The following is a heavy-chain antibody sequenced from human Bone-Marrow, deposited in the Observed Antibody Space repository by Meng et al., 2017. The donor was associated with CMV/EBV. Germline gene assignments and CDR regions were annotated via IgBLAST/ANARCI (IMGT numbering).Heavy chain of an antibody. CDR1: GYNFTSYG. V-gene: IGHV1-18*01. CDR2: NSAYNGNT. J-gene: IGHJ5*02. D-gene: IGHD6-6*01. Sequence: QVQLVQSGAEVKKPGASVRVCCKASGYNFTSYGISWVRQAPGQGLEWMGWNSAYNGNTKYARNLQGRVTMTTETSTSTAYMELRSLGSDDTAVYYCARDFMAARPGWFDPWGQGTLVTVSS. CDR3: ARDFMAARPGWFDP.